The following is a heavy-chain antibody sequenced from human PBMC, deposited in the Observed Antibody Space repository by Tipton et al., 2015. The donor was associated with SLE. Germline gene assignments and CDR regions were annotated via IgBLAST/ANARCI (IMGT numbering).Heavy chain of an antibody. CDR3: ARVEVTVAGKDDAFDI. V-gene: IGHV4-34*01. D-gene: IGHD2-21*02. CDR2: VYYSVAT. J-gene: IGHJ3*02. Sequence: TLSLTCAVYGGSFSGYYWGWIRQPPGKGLEYIGSVYYSVATYYNPSLQSRVFLSLDTSKNEFSLRLTSVAAADTAVYYCARVEVTVAGKDDAFDIWGQGTKVTVSP. CDR1: GGSFSGYY.